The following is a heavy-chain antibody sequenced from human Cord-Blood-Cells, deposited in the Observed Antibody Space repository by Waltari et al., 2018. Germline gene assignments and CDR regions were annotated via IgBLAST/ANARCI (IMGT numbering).Heavy chain of an antibody. J-gene: IGHJ4*02. V-gene: IGHV4-39*01. CDR2: IYYSGST. CDR3: ARLGSSSGY. Sequence: QLQLQESGPGLVKPSATLSLTCTVSGGSISSSRYYWGWIRQPPGKGLEWIGSIYYSGSTYYNPSLKSRVTISVDTSKNQFSLKLSSVTAADTAVYYCARLGSSSGYWGQGTLVTVSS. CDR1: GGSISSSRYY. D-gene: IGHD6-6*01.